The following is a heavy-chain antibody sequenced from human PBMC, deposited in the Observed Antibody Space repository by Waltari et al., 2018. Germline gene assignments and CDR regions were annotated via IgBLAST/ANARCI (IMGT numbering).Heavy chain of an antibody. CDR1: GGTFSSYA. CDR2: SIPIFGTA. D-gene: IGHD3-10*01. CDR3: ARETDYYGSGLLYYYMDV. J-gene: IGHJ6*03. V-gene: IGHV1-69*12. Sequence: QVQLVQSGAEVKKPGSSVKVSCKASGGTFSSYAISWVRQAPGQGLEWMGGSIPIFGTANYAQKFQGRVTITADESTSTAYMELSSLRSEDTAVYYCARETDYYGSGLLYYYMDVWGKGTTVTVSS.